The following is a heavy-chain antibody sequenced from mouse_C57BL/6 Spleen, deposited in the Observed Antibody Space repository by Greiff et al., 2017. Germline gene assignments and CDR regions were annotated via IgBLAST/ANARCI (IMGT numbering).Heavy chain of an antibody. CDR1: GFTFSDYG. Sequence: EVQLQQSGGGLVKPGGSLKLSCAASGFTFSDYGMHWVRQAPEKGLEWVAYISSGSSTIYYADTAKGRFTISRDNAKNTLFLQMTSLRSEDTAMYYCARGYAMDYWGQGTSVTVSS. CDR2: ISSGSSTI. CDR3: ARGYAMDY. V-gene: IGHV5-17*01. J-gene: IGHJ4*01.